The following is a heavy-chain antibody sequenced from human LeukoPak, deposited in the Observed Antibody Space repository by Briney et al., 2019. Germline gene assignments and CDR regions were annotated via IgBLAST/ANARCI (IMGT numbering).Heavy chain of an antibody. D-gene: IGHD2-2*01. Sequence: PVGSLRLSCAASGFTLSSYWMYWVRRAPGKGLVWVSRINSDGSITNYADSVKGRFTISRDNAKNTLFLQMTSLRAEDTAVHYCTRVAGYWNFTSCQYLYYYHYIDVWSKGSTVTVS. J-gene: IGHJ6*03. CDR3: TRVAGYWNFTSCQYLYYYHYIDV. V-gene: IGHV3-74*01. CDR1: GFTLSSYW. CDR2: INSDGSIT.